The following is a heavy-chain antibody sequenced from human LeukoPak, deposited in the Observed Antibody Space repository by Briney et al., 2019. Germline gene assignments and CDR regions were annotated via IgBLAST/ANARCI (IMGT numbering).Heavy chain of an antibody. CDR1: GGSISSSSYY. CDR2: IYYSGST. Sequence: SETLSLTCTVSGGSISSSSYYWGWIRQPPGKGLEWIGSIYYSGSTYYNPSLKSRVTISVDTSKNQFSLKLSSVTAADTAVYYCARSGQPAAILDWFDPWGQGTLVTVSS. CDR3: ARSGQPAAILDWFDP. J-gene: IGHJ5*02. V-gene: IGHV4-39*01. D-gene: IGHD2-2*01.